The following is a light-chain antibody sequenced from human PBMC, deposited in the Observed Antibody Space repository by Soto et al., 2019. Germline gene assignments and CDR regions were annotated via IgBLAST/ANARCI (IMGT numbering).Light chain of an antibody. Sequence: EIVMTQSPATLSVSPGERATLSCRASQSVNIYLAWYQQKPGQAPRLLIFGASYRATGIPARFSGSGSGTELNLTISSLQSEDVAVYFCQQYDDWLRLTFGGGTKVEIK. J-gene: IGKJ4*01. CDR2: GAS. CDR3: QQYDDWLRLT. CDR1: QSVNIY. V-gene: IGKV3D-15*01.